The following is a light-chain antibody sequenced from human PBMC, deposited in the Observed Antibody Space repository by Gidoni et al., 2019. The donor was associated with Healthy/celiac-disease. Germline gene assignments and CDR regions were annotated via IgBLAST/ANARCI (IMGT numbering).Light chain of an antibody. CDR3: SSYTSSSTQVV. J-gene: IGLJ2*01. CDR2: DVS. CDR1: SSDVGGYNY. V-gene: IGLV2-14*01. Sequence: QSALTQPASVSGSPGQSITISCTGTSSDVGGYNYVSWYQQPPGKAPKLMIYDVSNRPSGVSNRFSGSKSGNTASLTISGLQAEDEADYYCSSYTSSSTQVVFGGGTXLTVL.